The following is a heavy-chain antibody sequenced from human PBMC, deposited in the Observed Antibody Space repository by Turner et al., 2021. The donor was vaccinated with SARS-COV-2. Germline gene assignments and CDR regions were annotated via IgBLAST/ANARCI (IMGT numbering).Heavy chain of an antibody. Sequence: EVHLVESGGGLVQPGRSLRLSCAASGFTFDDYAMHWVRQAPGKGLEWVSGISWNSGSIGYADSVKGRFTISRDNAKNSLYLQMNSLRAEDTALYYCAKDRWYNWNYFDYWGQGTLVTVSS. CDR1: GFTFDDYA. D-gene: IGHD1-20*01. CDR2: ISWNSGSI. CDR3: AKDRWYNWNYFDY. V-gene: IGHV3-9*01. J-gene: IGHJ4*02.